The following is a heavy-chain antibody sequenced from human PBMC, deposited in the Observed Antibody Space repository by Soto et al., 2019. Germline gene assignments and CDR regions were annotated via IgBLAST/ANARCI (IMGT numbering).Heavy chain of an antibody. J-gene: IGHJ6*02. CDR3: GRGWIQLWPYYYGMDV. Sequence: PSETLSLTCTVSGGSITSSYWSWIWRPPGKGLEWIAYIYDTGISGYTPSTNYNPPLKCRVTISVDTSKNQFSLKLSSVTAADTAVYYCGRGWIQLWPYYYGMDVWGQGTTVTVSS. CDR1: GGSITSSY. V-gene: IGHV4-59*12. D-gene: IGHD5-18*01. CDR2: IYDTGISGYTPST.